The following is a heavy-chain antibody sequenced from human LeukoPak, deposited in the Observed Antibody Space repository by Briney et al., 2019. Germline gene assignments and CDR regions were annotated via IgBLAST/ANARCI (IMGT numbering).Heavy chain of an antibody. CDR2: IDHSGST. J-gene: IGHJ6*03. V-gene: IGHV4-38-2*02. CDR1: GYSISSGYY. CDR3: ARGPYYYYMDV. Sequence: SETLSLTCTVSGYSISSGYYWGWIRQPPGKGLEWTGSIDHSGSTNYNPSLKSRVTISVDMSKNQFSLKMRSVTAADTAVYYCARGPYYYYMDVWGEGTTVTVSS.